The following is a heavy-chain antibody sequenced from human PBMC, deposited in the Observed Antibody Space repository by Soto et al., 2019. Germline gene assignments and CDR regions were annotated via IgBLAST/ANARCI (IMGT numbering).Heavy chain of an antibody. J-gene: IGHJ4*02. D-gene: IGHD5-18*01. CDR3: TRRRDWTAMDPLDY. Sequence: VQLVESGGGLVQPGGSLKLSCAASGFTFSDSAMHWVRQASGKGLEWVGRIRSKVNTYATIYAASVKGRFTISRDDSMNTAYLQMNSLKTEDTAVYYCTRRRDWTAMDPLDYWGQGTLVTVSS. V-gene: IGHV3-73*02. CDR2: IRSKVNTYAT. CDR1: GFTFSDSA.